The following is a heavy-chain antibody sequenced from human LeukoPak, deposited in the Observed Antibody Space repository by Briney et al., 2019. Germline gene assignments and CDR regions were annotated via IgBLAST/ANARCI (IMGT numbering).Heavy chain of an antibody. D-gene: IGHD2-21*02. CDR2: ISYEASNQ. CDR1: GFTFSSHA. J-gene: IGHJ4*02. Sequence: GGSLRLSCAASGFTFSSHAMRWVRQAPGKGLEWVAVISYEASNQYYADSVRGRFTISRDNSKNTLSLQMNSPRDEDTALYYCTRDYRVGCTSDDCYPIDYWGQGTLVTVSS. CDR3: TRDYRVGCTSDDCYPIDY. V-gene: IGHV3-30*01.